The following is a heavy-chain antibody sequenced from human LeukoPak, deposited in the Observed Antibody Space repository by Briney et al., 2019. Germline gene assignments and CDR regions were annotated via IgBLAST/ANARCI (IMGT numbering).Heavy chain of an antibody. CDR3: ARGRGSYFSFDY. J-gene: IGHJ4*02. CDR2: MNPNSGNT. Sequence: ASVKVSCKASGYTFTSYDINWVRQATGQGLEWMGWMNPNSGNTGYAQKFQGRVTMTRNTSISTAYMELSSLRSEDTAVYYCARGRGSYFSFDYWGQGTPVTVSS. V-gene: IGHV1-8*01. D-gene: IGHD1-26*01. CDR1: GYTFTSYD.